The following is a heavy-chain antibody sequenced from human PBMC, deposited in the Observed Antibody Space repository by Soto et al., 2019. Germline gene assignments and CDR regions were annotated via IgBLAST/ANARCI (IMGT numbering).Heavy chain of an antibody. Sequence: EVQLVESGGGLVQPGGSLRLSCAASGFTVSGNYMNWVRQAPGKGLEWVAVIYSAGNTFYADSVKGRVTISRDNSRDTLYLQMNSVRAEETAVYYCAGGPHQYRSGCYFVQWGQGTLVTASS. J-gene: IGHJ4*02. CDR3: AGGPHQYRSGCYFVQ. CDR1: GFTVSGNY. V-gene: IGHV3-66*01. D-gene: IGHD6-19*01. CDR2: IYSAGNT.